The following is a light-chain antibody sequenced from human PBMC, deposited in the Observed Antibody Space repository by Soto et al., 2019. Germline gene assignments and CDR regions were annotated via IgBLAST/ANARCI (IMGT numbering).Light chain of an antibody. CDR2: GAS. J-gene: IGKJ4*01. V-gene: IGKV3-15*01. CDR1: QSVSRN. Sequence: EIVLTQSPATLSVSPGEIATVSFRASQSVSRNLAWYQQKPVQAPRLLIYGASTRSTGIPARFSGSGSVTEFTLTITSLQSDDVAVYYGQQDNNWLTFGGGTKVEIK. CDR3: QQDNNWLT.